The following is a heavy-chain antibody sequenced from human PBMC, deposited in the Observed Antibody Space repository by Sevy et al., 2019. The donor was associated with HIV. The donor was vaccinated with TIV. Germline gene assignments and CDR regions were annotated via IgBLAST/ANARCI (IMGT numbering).Heavy chain of an antibody. Sequence: GGSLRLSCAASGFTFSTYWMHCVRQAPGKGLEWVANIKQDESEKYYVASVKGRFTISRDNAKNSLYLQMNSLRPGDTAVYYCARGNSGSFDYWGQGTLVTVSS. V-gene: IGHV3-7*04. CDR1: GFTFSTYW. J-gene: IGHJ4*02. CDR3: ARGNSGSFDY. CDR2: IKQDESEK. D-gene: IGHD3-22*01.